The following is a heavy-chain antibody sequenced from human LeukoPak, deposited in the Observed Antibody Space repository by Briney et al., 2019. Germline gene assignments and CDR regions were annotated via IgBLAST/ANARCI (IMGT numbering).Heavy chain of an antibody. Sequence: GGSLRLSCAASGFTFSSYAVSWVRQAPGKGLEWVSAISGSGGSTYYADSVKGRFTISRDNSKNTLYLQMNSLGAEDTAVYYCANLNYSGRLLDAFDIWGQGTMVTVSS. D-gene: IGHD4-23*01. CDR3: ANLNYSGRLLDAFDI. CDR2: ISGSGGST. J-gene: IGHJ3*02. V-gene: IGHV3-23*01. CDR1: GFTFSSYA.